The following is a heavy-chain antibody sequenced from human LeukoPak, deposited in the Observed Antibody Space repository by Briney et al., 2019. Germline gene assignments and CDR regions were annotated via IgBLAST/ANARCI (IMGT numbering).Heavy chain of an antibody. Sequence: GGSLRLSCAASGFTFSSYSFNWVRQAPGKGLEWVSYISSSTIYYADSVKGRFTISRDNAKNSLYLEMNSLRDEDTAVYYCARRYCSGVTCHSGFDYWGQGTLVTVSS. D-gene: IGHD2-15*01. CDR2: ISSSTI. CDR1: GFTFSSYS. J-gene: IGHJ4*02. CDR3: ARRYCSGVTCHSGFDY. V-gene: IGHV3-48*02.